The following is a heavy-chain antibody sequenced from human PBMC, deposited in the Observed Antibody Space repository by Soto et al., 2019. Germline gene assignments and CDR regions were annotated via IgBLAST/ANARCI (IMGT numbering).Heavy chain of an antibody. J-gene: IGHJ5*02. V-gene: IGHV1-2*04. D-gene: IGHD6-13*01. CDR1: GYSFTGYS. CDR2: INPKNGAT. Sequence: ASVKVSCKASGYSFTGYSMHWVRQAPGQGLEWMGWINPKNGATNYARKFQGWVTMIRDTSTSTVYMELSSLRSEDTAVYYCARRPIAAAGTFDPWGQGTLVTVSS. CDR3: ARRPIAAAGTFDP.